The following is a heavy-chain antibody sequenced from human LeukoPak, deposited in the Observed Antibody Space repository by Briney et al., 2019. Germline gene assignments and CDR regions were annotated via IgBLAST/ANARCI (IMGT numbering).Heavy chain of an antibody. CDR1: GFTFSDYY. D-gene: IGHD1-1*01. CDR3: ARRLGNNWNDVVSNWFDP. CDR2: ISSSSSYT. V-gene: IGHV3-11*03. J-gene: IGHJ5*02. Sequence: GGSLRLSCAASGFTFSDYYMSWIRQAPGKGPEWVSYISSSSSYTNYADSVKGRFTISRDNAKNSLYLQMNSLRAEDTAVYYCARRLGNNWNDVVSNWFDPWGQGTLVTVSS.